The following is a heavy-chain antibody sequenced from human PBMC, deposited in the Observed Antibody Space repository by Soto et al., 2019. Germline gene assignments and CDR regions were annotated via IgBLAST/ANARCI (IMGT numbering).Heavy chain of an antibody. V-gene: IGHV1-69*12. D-gene: IGHD5-18*01. CDR2: SIPIFGTA. Sequence: QVQLVQSGAEVKKPGSSVKVSCKASGGTFSSYAISWVRQAPGQWLEWLGGSIPIFGTANYDEKFQGRVTITADEATSTAYMELSSLRSEDTAVYYCSGVVNTAMSHYNWFDPWGQGTLVTVSS. J-gene: IGHJ5*02. CDR3: SGVVNTAMSHYNWFDP. CDR1: GGTFSSYA.